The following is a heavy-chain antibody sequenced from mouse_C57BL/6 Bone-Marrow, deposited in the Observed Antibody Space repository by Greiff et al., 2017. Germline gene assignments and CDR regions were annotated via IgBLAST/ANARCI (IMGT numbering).Heavy chain of an antibody. CDR1: GYTFTSYW. Sequence: QVQLQQPGAELVKPGASVKLSCKASGYTFTSYWMHWVKQRPGQGLEWIGMIHPNSGSTNYNEKFKSKATLTVDKSSSTAYMQLSSLTSEDSAVYYCARLVSSYGDYFDYWGQGTTLTVSS. V-gene: IGHV1-64*01. CDR2: IHPNSGST. D-gene: IGHD1-1*01. J-gene: IGHJ2*01. CDR3: ARLVSSYGDYFDY.